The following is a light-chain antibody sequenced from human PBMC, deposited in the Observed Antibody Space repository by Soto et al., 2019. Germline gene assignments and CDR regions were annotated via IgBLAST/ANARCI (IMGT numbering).Light chain of an antibody. CDR1: QGITSY. Sequence: AIKLKHSPSSLAASPGDGVTITSRASQGITSYLAWYQHKPGNAPQLPTYAASPLQSGVPSRFSGSGSGTDFTLTPTCLQSEDFATYYCHQYYSYPQRPSGQGHKGDI. CDR3: HQYYSYPQRP. CDR2: AAS. J-gene: IGKJ1*01. V-gene: IGKV1-8*01.